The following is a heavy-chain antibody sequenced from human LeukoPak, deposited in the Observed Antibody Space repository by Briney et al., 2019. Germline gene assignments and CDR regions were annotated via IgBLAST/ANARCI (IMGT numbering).Heavy chain of an antibody. CDR2: IKQDGSEK. D-gene: IGHD6-13*01. V-gene: IGHV3-7*01. CDR1: GFTFSSYW. J-gene: IGHJ4*02. Sequence: GGSLRLSCAASGFTFSSYWMSWVRQAPGKRLEWVANIKQDGSEKDYVDSVKGRFTISRDNSKNTLYLQMNSLRAEDTAVYYCARDQSSGAAAGFDYWGQGTLVTVSS. CDR3: ARDQSSGAAAGFDY.